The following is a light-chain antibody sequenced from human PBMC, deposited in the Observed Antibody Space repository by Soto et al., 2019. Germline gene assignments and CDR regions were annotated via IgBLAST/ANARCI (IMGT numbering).Light chain of an antibody. V-gene: IGLV2-14*01. J-gene: IGLJ2*01. CDR3: SSYTSSSTRV. CDR1: SSDVGGYNY. Sequence: QSALTQPASVSGSPGQSITISCTGTSSDVGGYNYVSWYQQHPGKAPKLMIYDVSNRPSGVSNRFSGSKSGNTASLTISGLLAEDEADYYCSSYTSSSTRVFGGGTTLTVL. CDR2: DVS.